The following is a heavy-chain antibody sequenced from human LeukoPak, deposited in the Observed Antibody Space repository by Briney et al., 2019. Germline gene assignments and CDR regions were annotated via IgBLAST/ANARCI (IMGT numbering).Heavy chain of an antibody. J-gene: IGHJ4*02. Sequence: TGGSLRLSCAASGFTFSSYSMNWVRQAPGKGLEWVSSISSSSSYIYYADSVKGRFTISRDNDKNSLYLKMNSLRAEDTAVYYCASAPYDSSGYYYGWGQGTLVTVSS. V-gene: IGHV3-21*01. CDR3: ASAPYDSSGYYYG. CDR2: ISSSSSYI. CDR1: GFTFSSYS. D-gene: IGHD3-22*01.